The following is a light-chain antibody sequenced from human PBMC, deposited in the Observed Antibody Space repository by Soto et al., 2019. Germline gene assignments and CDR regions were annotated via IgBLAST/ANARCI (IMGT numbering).Light chain of an antibody. J-gene: IGKJ1*01. Sequence: EIVLTQSPGTLSLSPGERATLSCRASQSVTSNSLAWYQQKPGQAPRLLIFSASSRATGIPDRFSGSESGTDFTLTISRLEPEDLAVYYCHQYGSSPWTFGQGTKVEIK. CDR3: HQYGSSPWT. CDR1: QSVTSNS. CDR2: SAS. V-gene: IGKV3-20*01.